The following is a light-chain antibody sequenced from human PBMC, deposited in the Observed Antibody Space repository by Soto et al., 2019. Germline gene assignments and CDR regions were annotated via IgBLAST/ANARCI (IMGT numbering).Light chain of an antibody. J-gene: IGLJ1*01. V-gene: IGLV2-18*02. CDR2: EVS. CDR3: SSYTSSSTLNV. Sequence: QSALTQPPSVSGSPGQSVTISCTGTSSDVGSYNRVSWYQQPPGTAPKLMIYEVSNRPSGVPDRFSGSKSGNTASLTISGLQAEDEADYYGSSYTSSSTLNVFGTGTKVTVL. CDR1: SSDVGSYNR.